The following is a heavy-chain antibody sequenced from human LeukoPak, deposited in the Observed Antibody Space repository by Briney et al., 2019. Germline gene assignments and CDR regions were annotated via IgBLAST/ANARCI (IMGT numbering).Heavy chain of an antibody. D-gene: IGHD6-19*01. CDR2: IYYSGST. Sequence: PSETLSLTCTVSGGSISSSSYYWGWIRQPPGKGLEWIGSIYYSGSTYYNPSLKSRVTISVDTSKNQFSLKLSSVTAADTAVYYCASPKYSSGWYRTFDTWGQGTMVTVSS. V-gene: IGHV4-39*07. CDR1: GGSISSSSYY. CDR3: ASPKYSSGWYRTFDT. J-gene: IGHJ3*02.